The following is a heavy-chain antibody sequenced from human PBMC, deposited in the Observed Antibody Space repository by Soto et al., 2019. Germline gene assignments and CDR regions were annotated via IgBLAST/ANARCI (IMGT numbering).Heavy chain of an antibody. Sequence: QVQLQESGPGLVKPSETLSLTCTVSGGSISSYYWSWIRQPPGKGLEWIGYIYYSGGTNYNPSLKSRVTLSVDTSKNQFSLKLSSVTAADTAVYYCARVYGDYLDYWGQGTLVTVSS. D-gene: IGHD4-17*01. CDR1: GGSISSYY. V-gene: IGHV4-59*01. CDR3: ARVYGDYLDY. J-gene: IGHJ4*02. CDR2: IYYSGGT.